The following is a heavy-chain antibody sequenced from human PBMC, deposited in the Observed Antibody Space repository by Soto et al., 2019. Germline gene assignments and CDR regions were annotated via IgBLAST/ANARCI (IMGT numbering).Heavy chain of an antibody. CDR2: IIPMFGTA. Sequence: QVQLVQSGAEVKKPGSSVKISCKASGGTFINHAFSWVRQAPGQGLEWMGGIIPMFGTADYSQKFQGRVTITADESTTTSHMERSSLRSDDSAVYYCARDDATYCGGDCYRYFFYGLDVWCQGTTVTFSS. V-gene: IGHV1-69*01. CDR1: GGTFINHA. CDR3: ARDDATYCGGDCYRYFFYGLDV. D-gene: IGHD2-21*02. J-gene: IGHJ6*02.